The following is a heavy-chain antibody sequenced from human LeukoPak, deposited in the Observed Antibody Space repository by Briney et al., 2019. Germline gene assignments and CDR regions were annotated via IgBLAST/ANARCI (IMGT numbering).Heavy chain of an antibody. CDR1: GFIFSSYS. D-gene: IGHD5-24*01. Sequence: GGSLRLSCAASGFIFSSYSVNWVRQAPGKGLEWVSYINSRSSTIYYADSVKGRFTISRDNAKNSLYLQMNSLRDEDTAVYYCARSPVEMATLTDYWGQGTLVTVSS. J-gene: IGHJ4*02. CDR2: INSRSSTI. CDR3: ARSPVEMATLTDY. V-gene: IGHV3-48*02.